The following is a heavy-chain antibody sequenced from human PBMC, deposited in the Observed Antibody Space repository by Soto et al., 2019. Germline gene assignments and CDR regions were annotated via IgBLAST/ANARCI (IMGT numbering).Heavy chain of an antibody. V-gene: IGHV4-39*07. D-gene: IGHD2-15*01. J-gene: IGHJ4*02. CDR1: VVSINGNNYY. CDR3: TKYRRTDAEGYSFEY. CDR2: INYSGST. Sequence: SETLSLTCSFSVVSINGNNYYCGWIRQPPGKGLEWIGSINYSGSTHYNPSLKSRVTMSVDSAKNQFSLQLSSVTAADTAVYFCTKYRRTDAEGYSFEYWGQAALVTVSS.